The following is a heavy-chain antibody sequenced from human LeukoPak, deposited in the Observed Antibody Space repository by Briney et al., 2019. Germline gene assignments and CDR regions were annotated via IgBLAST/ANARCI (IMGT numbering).Heavy chain of an antibody. CDR1: GYTFTGYY. V-gene: IGHV1-46*01. Sequence: GASVKVSCKTSGYTFTGYYMHWVRQAPGQGLEWVGVINPSGGSTTYAQNFQGRVTMTRDTSTSTVYMELSSLRSEDTAVYYCAPSMITLDYWGQGTLVTVSS. D-gene: IGHD3-16*01. CDR2: INPSGGST. J-gene: IGHJ4*02. CDR3: APSMITLDY.